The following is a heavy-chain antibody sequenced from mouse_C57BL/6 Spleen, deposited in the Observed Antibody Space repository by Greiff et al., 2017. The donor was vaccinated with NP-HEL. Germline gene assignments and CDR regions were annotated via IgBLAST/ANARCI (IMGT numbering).Heavy chain of an antibody. Sequence: VQLQQPGAELVKPGASVKLSCKASGYTFTSYWMHWVKQRPGQGLEWIGMIHPNSGSTNYNEKFKSKATLTVDKSSSTAYMQLSSLTSEDSAVYYCASQGSYYYGSSGFAYWGQGTLVTVSA. CDR2: IHPNSGST. CDR3: ASQGSYYYGSSGFAY. J-gene: IGHJ3*01. D-gene: IGHD1-1*01. CDR1: GYTFTSYW. V-gene: IGHV1-64*01.